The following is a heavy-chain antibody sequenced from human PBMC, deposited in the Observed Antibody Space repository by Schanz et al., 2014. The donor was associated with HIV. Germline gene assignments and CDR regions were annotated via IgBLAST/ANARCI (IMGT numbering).Heavy chain of an antibody. V-gene: IGHV3-23*01. J-gene: IGHJ6*02. D-gene: IGHD3-16*01. CDR1: GLTFGSYA. CDR3: ARVANWDYYGMDV. Sequence: EVQLLESGGGLVQPGGSLRLSCAASGLTFGSYAMSWVRQAPGKGLEWVSAISGGGGSTYYADSVKGRFTISRDNSKNTLYLQMNSLRGEDTAVYYCARVANWDYYGMDVWGRGTTVTVSS. CDR2: ISGGGGST.